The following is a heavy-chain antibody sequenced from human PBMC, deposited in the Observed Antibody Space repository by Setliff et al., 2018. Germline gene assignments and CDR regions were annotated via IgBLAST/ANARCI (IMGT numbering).Heavy chain of an antibody. D-gene: IGHD3-10*01. V-gene: IGHV1-24*01. CDR1: GYTLTELS. J-gene: IGHJ4*02. CDR3: AIDSVVRGFINGDSFDY. Sequence: ASVKVSCKVSGYTLTELSMHWVRQAPGKGLEWMGGFDPEDGETIYAQKFQGRVTMTEDTSTDTAYMELSSLRSEDTAVYYCAIDSVVRGFINGDSFDYWGQGTLVTVSS. CDR2: FDPEDGET.